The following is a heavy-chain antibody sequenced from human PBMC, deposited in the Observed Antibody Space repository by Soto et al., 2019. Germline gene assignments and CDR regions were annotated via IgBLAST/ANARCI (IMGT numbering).Heavy chain of an antibody. Sequence: SETLSLTCTVSGGYMSSYYWTWIRKPAGKGLEWIGRVYTSGGTHYNPSLKSRFAISVDTAKNQFSRRLITVTDADTAVYYCARGQRFSDWFDPWGQGTLVT. J-gene: IGHJ5*02. V-gene: IGHV4-4*07. CDR2: VYTSGGT. CDR3: ARGQRFSDWFDP. D-gene: IGHD3-3*01. CDR1: GGYMSSYY.